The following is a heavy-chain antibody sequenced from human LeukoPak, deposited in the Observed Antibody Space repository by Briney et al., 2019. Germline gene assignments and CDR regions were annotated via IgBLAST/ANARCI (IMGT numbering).Heavy chain of an antibody. V-gene: IGHV3-49*03. Sequence: GGSLRLSCTASGFTFGDYAMSWFRQAPGKGLEWVGFIRSKAYGGTTEYAASVKGRFTISRDDSKSIAYLQMNSLKTEDTAVYYCTRELYNWKFTPRAMDYWGQGTLVTVSS. J-gene: IGHJ4*02. CDR3: TRELYNWKFTPRAMDY. CDR2: IRSKAYGGTT. CDR1: GFTFGDYA. D-gene: IGHD1-20*01.